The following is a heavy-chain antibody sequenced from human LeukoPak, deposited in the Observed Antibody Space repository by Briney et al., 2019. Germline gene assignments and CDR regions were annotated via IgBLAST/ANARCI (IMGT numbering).Heavy chain of an antibody. CDR2: INHSGST. J-gene: IGHJ4*02. CDR1: GGSFSGYY. CDR3: ARAQLGYCSSTSCYTVDY. V-gene: IGHV4-34*01. D-gene: IGHD2-2*02. Sequence: SVTLSLTCAVYGGSFSGYYWSWIRQPPGKGLEWIGEINHSGSTNYNPSLKSRVTISVDTSKNQFSLKLSSVTAADTAVYYCARAQLGYCSSTSCYTVDYWGQGTLVTVSS.